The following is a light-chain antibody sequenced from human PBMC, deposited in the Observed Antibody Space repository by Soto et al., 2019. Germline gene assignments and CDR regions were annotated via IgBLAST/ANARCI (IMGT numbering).Light chain of an antibody. CDR1: SSDVGSYNL. CDR3: CSYAGRSTYV. V-gene: IGLV2-23*01. Sequence: QSALTQPASVSGSPGQSITISCTGTSSDVGSYNLVSWYQQHPGKAPKLMIYEGSKRPSGVSNRFSGSKSGNTASLTISGLQAEDEAAYYCCSYAGRSTYVFGTGTKLTVL. CDR2: EGS. J-gene: IGLJ1*01.